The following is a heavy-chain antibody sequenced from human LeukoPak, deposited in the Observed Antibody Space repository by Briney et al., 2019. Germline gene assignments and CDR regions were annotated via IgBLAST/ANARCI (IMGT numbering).Heavy chain of an antibody. V-gene: IGHV2-70*17. J-gene: IGHJ4*02. CDR2: IDWDDDK. CDR1: GFSLSTSGMC. Sequence: RESGPALVKLTQTLTLTCTFSGFSLSTSGMCVSWIRQPPGKALEWLARIDWDDDKFYRTSLRTRLTISKDTSKNQVVLTMTNMDPADTATYYCAGTMRLWGRGVYFDSWGQGTLVTVSS. CDR3: AGTMRLWGRGVYFDS. D-gene: IGHD3-16*01.